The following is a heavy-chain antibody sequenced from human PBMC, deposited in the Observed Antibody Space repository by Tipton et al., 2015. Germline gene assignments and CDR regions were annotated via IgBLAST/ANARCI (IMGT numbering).Heavy chain of an antibody. CDR3: AKRGTVSTGVAY. J-gene: IGHJ4*02. D-gene: IGHD4-11*01. Sequence: SLRLSCAASGFTFSNYAMSWVRQAPGKGLEWVSAISASGSGSYYTDSVKGRFTLSRDNARNTLSLQMNSRRAEDTAVYYCAKRGTVSTGVAYWVQEPLVTVSS. CDR2: ISASGSGS. CDR1: GFTFSNYA. V-gene: IGHV3-23*01.